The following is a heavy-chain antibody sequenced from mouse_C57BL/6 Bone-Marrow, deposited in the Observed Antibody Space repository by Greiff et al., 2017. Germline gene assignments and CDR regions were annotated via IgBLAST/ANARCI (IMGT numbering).Heavy chain of an antibody. D-gene: IGHD1-1*01. Sequence: EVKVVESGGGLVQSGRSLRLSCATSGFTFSDFYMEWVRQAPGKGLEWIAASRNKASDYTTEYSASVKGRFIVSRDTSQSILYLQMNALRAEDTAIYYCARDALNYYGSSYLYFDVWGTGTTVTVSS. CDR2: SRNKASDYTT. CDR3: ARDALNYYGSSYLYFDV. CDR1: GFTFSDFY. J-gene: IGHJ1*03. V-gene: IGHV7-1*01.